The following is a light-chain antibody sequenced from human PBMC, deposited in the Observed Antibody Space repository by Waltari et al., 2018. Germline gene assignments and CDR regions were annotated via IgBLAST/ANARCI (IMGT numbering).Light chain of an antibody. CDR2: GAS. V-gene: IGKV3-15*01. CDR1: QSVSSN. J-gene: IGKJ3*01. Sequence: EIVMTQSPATLSVSPGETATLSCRARQSVSSNLAWYQQKPGQAPSLLLYGASTRATGIADRFSGSGSGTEFTLTISSLQSEDFAVYYCQQYNNWVLTFGPGTKVDIK. CDR3: QQYNNWVLT.